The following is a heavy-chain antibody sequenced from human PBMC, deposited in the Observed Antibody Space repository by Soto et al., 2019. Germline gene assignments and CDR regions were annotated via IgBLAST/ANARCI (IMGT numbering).Heavy chain of an antibody. CDR1: GYTFTRYT. CDR3: ARGIATGQLDP. CDR2: ITTDNGNT. J-gene: IGHJ5*02. V-gene: IGHV1-3*04. D-gene: IGHD2-15*01. Sequence: QVQLVQSGAEVKKPGASVKISCKASGYTFTRYTMNWVRQAPGQRLEWMGWITTDNGNTKSSQKFQDRVIITRDTSASTAYMDLSSLRSEDTAVYYCARGIATGQLDPWGQGTLVTVSS.